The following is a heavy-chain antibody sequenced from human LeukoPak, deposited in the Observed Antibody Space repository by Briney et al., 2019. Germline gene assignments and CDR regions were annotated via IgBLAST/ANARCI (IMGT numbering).Heavy chain of an antibody. CDR1: GGTFRSFC. CDR3: TRGSAGIAPATTKNYFDS. J-gene: IGHJ4*02. Sequence: VASVKVSCKASGGTFRSFCMNWVRQAPGQGLEWMGGIIPVFGVPNYAQKFQGRVTISADELTTTVHTEVTSLRSEDTAVYYCTRGSAGIAPATTKNYFDSWGQGTPVIVSS. V-gene: IGHV1-69*13. D-gene: IGHD6-13*01. CDR2: IIPVFGVP.